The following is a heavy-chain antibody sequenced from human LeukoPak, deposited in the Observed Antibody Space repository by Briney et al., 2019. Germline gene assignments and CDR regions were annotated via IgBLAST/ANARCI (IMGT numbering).Heavy chain of an antibody. CDR2: IYNSGST. Sequence: PSQTLSLTCTVSGGSISSGGYYWSWIRQHPGKGLEWIGYIYNSGSTYYNPSLKSRVTISVDTSENQFSLKLSSVTAADTAVYYCARHSREEYYYDSSGYSSWGQGTLVTVSS. D-gene: IGHD3-22*01. J-gene: IGHJ5*02. V-gene: IGHV4-31*03. CDR3: ARHSREEYYYDSSGYSS. CDR1: GGSISSGGYY.